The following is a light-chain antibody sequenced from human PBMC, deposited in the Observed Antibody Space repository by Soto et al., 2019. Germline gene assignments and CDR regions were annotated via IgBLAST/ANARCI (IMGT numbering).Light chain of an antibody. V-gene: IGKV1-5*01. CDR3: QQYDTYPWT. Sequence: IQMTQSPATLSASVGDRVTITCRASQSISSWLAWYQQKPGKVPKLLIDDASSLESGVPSRFSGSGSGTEFTLTISSLPPDDFATYYCQQYDTYPWTFGKGTKVEIK. J-gene: IGKJ1*01. CDR2: DAS. CDR1: QSISSW.